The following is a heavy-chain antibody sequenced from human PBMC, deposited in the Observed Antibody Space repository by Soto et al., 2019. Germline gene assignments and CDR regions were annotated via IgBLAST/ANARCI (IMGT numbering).Heavy chain of an antibody. CDR3: ARQGLGAIHGLVDV. D-gene: IGHD3-10*01. V-gene: IGHV4-59*08. Sequence: SETLSLTCTVSGGSISSYYWSWIRQPPGKGLEWIGYIYYSGSTNYNPNYNPSLKSRVTISVDTSKNHFSLNLSSVTAADTALYYCARQGLGAIHGLVDVWGPGTSVTVSS. CDR1: GGSISSYY. CDR2: IYYSGSTNYNP. J-gene: IGHJ6*02.